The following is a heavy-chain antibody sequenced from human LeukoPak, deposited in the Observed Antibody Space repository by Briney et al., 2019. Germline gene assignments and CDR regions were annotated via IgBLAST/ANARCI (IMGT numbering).Heavy chain of an antibody. Sequence: GGSQRISCVASGFTFSDEWMTWVRQTPGTGLEWVTTIKPDGSATFYVDSVKGRFTISRDNAEKSLYLQMNSLRVEDTAVYYCARGECDIWGQGTLVTVSS. V-gene: IGHV3-7*01. CDR1: GFTFSDEW. J-gene: IGHJ4*02. CDR2: IKPDGSAT. D-gene: IGHD2-15*01. CDR3: ARGECDI.